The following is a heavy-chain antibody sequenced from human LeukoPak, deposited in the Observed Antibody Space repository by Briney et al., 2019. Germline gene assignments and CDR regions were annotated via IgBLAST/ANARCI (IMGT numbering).Heavy chain of an antibody. CDR3: AKTSLYGDYRHFDY. J-gene: IGHJ4*02. Sequence: PGGSLRLSCAASGFTFSSYAMSWVRQAPGKGLEWVSAISGSGGSTYYADSVKGRFTISRDNSKNTLYLQMNSLRAEDTAVYYCAKTSLYGDYRHFDYWGQGTLVTVST. D-gene: IGHD4-17*01. CDR1: GFTFSSYA. CDR2: ISGSGGST. V-gene: IGHV3-23*01.